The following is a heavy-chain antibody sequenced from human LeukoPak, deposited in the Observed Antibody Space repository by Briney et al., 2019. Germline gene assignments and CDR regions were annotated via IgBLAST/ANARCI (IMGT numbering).Heavy chain of an antibody. CDR1: GGSISSSSYY. Sequence: SETLSLTCTVSGGSISSSSYYWGWIRQPPGKGLEWIGSIYYSGSTYYNPSLKSRVTISVDTSKNQFSLKLSSVTAADTAVYYCARHTRSSYGYWHYYYMDVWGKGTTVTISS. D-gene: IGHD5-18*01. CDR3: ARHTRSSYGYWHYYYMDV. CDR2: IYYSGST. V-gene: IGHV4-39*01. J-gene: IGHJ6*03.